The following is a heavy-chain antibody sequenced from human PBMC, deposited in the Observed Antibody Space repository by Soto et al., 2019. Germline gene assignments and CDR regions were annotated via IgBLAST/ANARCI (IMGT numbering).Heavy chain of an antibody. CDR3: ARGLYYFEY. Sequence: GSLRLSCAASGFTFSTYEMNWVRHTPGKGLEWVSFIRSSGGTILYADSVKGRFTISRDNAKNSLYLQMNSLRAEDTAVYYCARGLYYFEYWGQGTLVTVSS. V-gene: IGHV3-48*03. J-gene: IGHJ4*02. CDR1: GFTFSTYE. CDR2: IRSSGGTI. D-gene: IGHD3-16*01.